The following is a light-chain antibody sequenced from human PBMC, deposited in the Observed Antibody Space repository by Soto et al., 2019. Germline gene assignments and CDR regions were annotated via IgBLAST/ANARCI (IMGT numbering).Light chain of an antibody. CDR2: DAS. CDR1: QSVSSY. Sequence: EIVLTQAPATLSLSPGERATLSCRASQSVSSYLAWYQQKPGQAPRLLIYDASNRATGIPARFSGSGSGTDFTLTISSLEPEHFAVYYCQQRSNWPTKYTFGQGTKLEIK. CDR3: QQRSNWPTKYT. J-gene: IGKJ2*01. V-gene: IGKV3-11*01.